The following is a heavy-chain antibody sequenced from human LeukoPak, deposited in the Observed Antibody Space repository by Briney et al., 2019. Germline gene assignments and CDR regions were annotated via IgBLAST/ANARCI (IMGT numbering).Heavy chain of an antibody. Sequence: GRSLRLSCAAFAFTFSNYAMHCARQAPGKGLEWVAFISHDRSNSCHADSVKGRFTISRDNSKNTLYMQMNSLTDEYPAVYHCGIDLTRSYMSAYWGQGTLVTVSS. CDR3: GIDLTRSYMSAY. CDR2: ISHDRSNS. D-gene: IGHD3-10*01. J-gene: IGHJ4*02. CDR1: AFTFSNYA. V-gene: IGHV3-30-3*01.